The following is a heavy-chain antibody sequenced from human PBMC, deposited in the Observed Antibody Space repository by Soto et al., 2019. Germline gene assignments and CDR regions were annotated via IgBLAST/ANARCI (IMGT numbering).Heavy chain of an antibody. D-gene: IGHD6-6*01. J-gene: IGHJ4*02. CDR1: GGSISSGDYY. CDR2: IFYTGST. CDR3: ARDGEDSSSLPY. V-gene: IGHV4-30-4*01. Sequence: PSETLSLTCTVTGGSISSGDYYWTWIRQPPWKGLEWVGYIFYTGSTYYNQSLKSRVTISADASKNQFSLELTSVTAADSAVYYCARDGEDSSSLPYWGQGTLVTVSS.